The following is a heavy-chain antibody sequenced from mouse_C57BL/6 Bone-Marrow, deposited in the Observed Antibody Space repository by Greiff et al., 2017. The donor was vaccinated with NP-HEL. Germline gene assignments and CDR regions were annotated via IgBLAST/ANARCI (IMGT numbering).Heavy chain of an antibody. CDR3: AIGDYDPWFAY. D-gene: IGHD2-4*01. J-gene: IGHJ3*01. CDR1: GYTFTSYW. Sequence: QVQLQQPGAELVKPGASVKVSCKASGYTFTSYWMHWVKQRPGQGLEWIGRIHPSDSDTNYNQKFKGKATLTVDKSSSTAYMQLSSLISEDSAVYYCAIGDYDPWFAYWGQGTLVTVSA. CDR2: IHPSDSDT. V-gene: IGHV1-74*01.